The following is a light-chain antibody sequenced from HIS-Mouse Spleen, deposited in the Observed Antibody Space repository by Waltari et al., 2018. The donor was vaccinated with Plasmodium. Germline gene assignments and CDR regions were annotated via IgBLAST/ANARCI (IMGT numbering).Light chain of an antibody. CDR2: EVI. CDR1: SSDVGGYNY. Sequence: QSALTQPPSASASPGQSVTIPCTATSSDVGGYNYVSWYQQHPGKAPKLMIYEVIKQPSGGPDRFSGSKSGNTASLTVSGLQAEDEADYYCSSYAGSNNLVFGGGTKLTVL. CDR3: SSYAGSNNLV. J-gene: IGLJ2*01. V-gene: IGLV2-8*01.